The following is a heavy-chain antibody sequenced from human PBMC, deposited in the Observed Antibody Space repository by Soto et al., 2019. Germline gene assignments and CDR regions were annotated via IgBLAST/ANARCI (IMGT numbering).Heavy chain of an antibody. Sequence: QVQLVQSGAEVKKPGASVKVSCKASGYTFTSFEINWVRQATGQGLEWMGWMNPNSGDTGYAQKFQGRVTMTRNTSISTAYMELSSLRSEDAAVYYCARGELRWFGELLRWGQGTLVTVSS. V-gene: IGHV1-8*01. CDR3: ARGELRWFGELLR. J-gene: IGHJ4*02. CDR2: MNPNSGDT. CDR1: GYTFTSFE. D-gene: IGHD3-10*01.